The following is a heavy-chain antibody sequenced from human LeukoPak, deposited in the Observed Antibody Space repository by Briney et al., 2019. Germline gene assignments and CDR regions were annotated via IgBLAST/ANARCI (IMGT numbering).Heavy chain of an antibody. V-gene: IGHV1-2*02. CDR1: GYTFTGYY. D-gene: IGHD3-10*01. CDR3: ARDNSIRGVKNWFDP. J-gene: IGHJ5*02. Sequence: ASVKVSCKASGYTFTGYYMHWVRQAPGQGLEWMGWINPNSGGTNYAQKFQGRVTMTRDTSISTAYMELSRLRSDDTAVYYCARDNSIRGVKNWFDPWGQGTLVTVSS. CDR2: INPNSGGT.